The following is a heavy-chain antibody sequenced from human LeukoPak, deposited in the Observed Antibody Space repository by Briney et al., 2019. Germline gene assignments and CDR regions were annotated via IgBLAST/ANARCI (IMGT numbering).Heavy chain of an antibody. CDR3: AEATSSGWYRPYYYYYMDV. CDR1: GFTFSSYW. V-gene: IGHV3-7*01. D-gene: IGHD6-19*01. J-gene: IGHJ6*03. Sequence: GGSLRLSCASSGFTFSSYWMSWVRQAPGKGLEGVANIKQDGSEKYYVDSVKGQFTISRDNAKNSLYLQMNSLRAEDTAVYYCAEATSSGWYRPYYYYYMDVWGKGTTVTVSS. CDR2: IKQDGSEK.